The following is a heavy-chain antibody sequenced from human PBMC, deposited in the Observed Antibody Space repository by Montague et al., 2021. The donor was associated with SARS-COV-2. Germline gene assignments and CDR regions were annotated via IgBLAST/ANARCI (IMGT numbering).Heavy chain of an antibody. Sequence: SETLSLTCTVSGGSISSSSYYWAWIRQPPGKGPEWIGSIYYRGSTYYNPSLKSQVFISVDTSKNQLSLTLTSVTAADTAVYYCATQEDPSGWIPGPFDFWGQGTLLSVSS. J-gene: IGHJ4*02. CDR1: GGSISSSSYY. CDR3: ATQEDPSGWIPGPFDF. CDR2: IYYRGST. D-gene: IGHD6-19*01. V-gene: IGHV4-39*01.